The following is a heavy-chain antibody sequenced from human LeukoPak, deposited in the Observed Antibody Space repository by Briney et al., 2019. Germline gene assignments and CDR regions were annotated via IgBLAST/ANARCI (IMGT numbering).Heavy chain of an antibody. CDR1: GGTFSSYA. Sequence: GASVKVSCKASGGTFSSYAISWVRQAPGQGLEWMGGIIPIFGTANYAQKFQGRVTITTDESTSTAYMELSGLRSEDTAVYYCARDQGREGDYDILTGYYSPQYYFDYWGQGTLVTVSS. CDR3: ARDQGREGDYDILTGYYSPQYYFDY. J-gene: IGHJ4*02. CDR2: IIPIFGTA. D-gene: IGHD3-9*01. V-gene: IGHV1-69*05.